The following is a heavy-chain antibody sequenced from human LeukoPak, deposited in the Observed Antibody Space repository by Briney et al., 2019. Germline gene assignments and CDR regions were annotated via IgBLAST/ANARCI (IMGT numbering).Heavy chain of an antibody. J-gene: IGHJ4*02. D-gene: IGHD4-17*01. CDR1: GGSLSGSY. Sequence: SETLSLTCTVSGGSLSGSYWSWIRQPPGKGLEWIAYMYNSGSTNYNPSLKSRVTISIDTSKNQFSLKVSSLAAADTAIYYCARGIESYGDYGYWGQGILVTVFS. CDR2: MYNSGST. V-gene: IGHV4-59*01. CDR3: ARGIESYGDYGY.